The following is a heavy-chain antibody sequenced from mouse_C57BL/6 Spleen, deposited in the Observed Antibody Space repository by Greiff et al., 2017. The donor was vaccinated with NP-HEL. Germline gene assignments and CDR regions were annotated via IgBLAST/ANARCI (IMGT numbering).Heavy chain of an antibody. CDR1: GYTFTSYW. J-gene: IGHJ3*01. D-gene: IGHD2-5*01. V-gene: IGHV1-64*01. Sequence: QVQLQQPGAELVKPGASVKLSCKASGYTFTSYWMHWVKQRPGQGLEWIGMIHPNSGSTNYNEKFKSKATLTVDKSSSTAYMQLSSLTSEDSAVYYGARVDYSNYDWFAYWGQGTLVTVSA. CDR3: ARVDYSNYDWFAY. CDR2: IHPNSGST.